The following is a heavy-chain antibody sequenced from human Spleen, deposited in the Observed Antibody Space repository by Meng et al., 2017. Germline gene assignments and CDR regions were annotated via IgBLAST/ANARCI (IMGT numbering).Heavy chain of an antibody. J-gene: IGHJ4*02. CDR2: INTDGTTT. V-gene: IGHV3-74*01. D-gene: IGHD1-26*01. CDR1: GFTFSSYW. Sequence: GESLKISCASSGFTFSSYWMHWVRQTPGKGLVWVSRINTDGTTTTYADSVKGRFTISRDNAKNTFYLQMNSLRGEDTAVYYCARAVAGRGGYWGQGTLVTVSS. CDR3: ARAVAGRGGY.